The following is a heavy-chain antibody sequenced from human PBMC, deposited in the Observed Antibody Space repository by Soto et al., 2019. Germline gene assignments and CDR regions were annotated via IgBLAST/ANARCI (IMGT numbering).Heavy chain of an antibody. CDR2: IWYDGSNK. D-gene: IGHD6-13*01. V-gene: IGHV3-33*01. J-gene: IGHJ3*02. CDR1: GFTFSSYG. CDR3: ARDGSSSWTADAFDI. Sequence: QVQLVESGGGVVQPGRSLRLSCAASGFTFSSYGMHWVRQAPGKGLEWVAVIWYDGSNKYYADSVKGRFTISRDNSKNTLYLQMKSLRAEDTAVYYCARDGSSSWTADAFDIWGQGTMVTVSS.